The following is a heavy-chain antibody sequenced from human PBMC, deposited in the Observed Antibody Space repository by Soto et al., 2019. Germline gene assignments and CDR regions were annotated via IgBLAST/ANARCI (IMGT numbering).Heavy chain of an antibody. Sequence: PSETLSLTCTVSGGSISSGGYYCSWIRQHPGKGLEWIGYIYYSGSTYYNPSLKSRVSISVDTSKNQFSLKLSSVTAADTAVYYCALSLGDPGRLYFDYWGQGTLVTVSS. CDR2: IYYSGST. CDR1: GGSISSGGYY. CDR3: ALSLGDPGRLYFDY. D-gene: IGHD3-16*01. V-gene: IGHV4-31*03. J-gene: IGHJ4*02.